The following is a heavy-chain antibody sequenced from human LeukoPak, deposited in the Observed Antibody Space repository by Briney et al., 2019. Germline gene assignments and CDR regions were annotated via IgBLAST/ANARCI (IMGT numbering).Heavy chain of an antibody. D-gene: IGHD6-25*01. Sequence: GGSLRLSCAASGFTFDDYAMHWVRQAPGKGLEWVSGISWNSGSIGYADSVKGRFTISRDNAKNSLYLQMNSLRAEDTALYYCAKDRRRYSSGSWVVYFDYWGQGTLVTVSS. CDR1: GFTFDDYA. CDR2: ISWNSGSI. J-gene: IGHJ4*02. V-gene: IGHV3-9*01. CDR3: AKDRRRYSSGSWVVYFDY.